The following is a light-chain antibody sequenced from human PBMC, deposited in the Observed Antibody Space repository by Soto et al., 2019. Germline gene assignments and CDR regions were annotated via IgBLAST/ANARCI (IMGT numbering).Light chain of an antibody. V-gene: IGKV3-20*01. CDR3: QQYARPPFT. J-gene: IGKJ3*01. CDR2: GAS. CDR1: QSVTSNY. Sequence: EVVLTQSPGTLSLSPGEGATLSCRASQSVTSNYLAWYQQKPGQAPRLLIYGASSRATGIPDRFSGSGSGTDFTLSINRLEPEDFAVYYCQQYARPPFTFGPGTKVDVK.